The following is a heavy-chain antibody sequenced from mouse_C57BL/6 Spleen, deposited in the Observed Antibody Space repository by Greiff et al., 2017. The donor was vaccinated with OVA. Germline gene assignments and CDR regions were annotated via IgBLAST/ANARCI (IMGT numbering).Heavy chain of an antibody. CDR1: GYTFTSYW. CDR2: IYPGSGST. D-gene: IGHD2-10*02. CDR3: ARKGYGNLAMDY. V-gene: IGHV1-55*01. J-gene: IGHJ4*01. Sequence: VQLQQPGAELVKPGASVKMSCKASGYTFTSYWITWVKQRPGQGLEWIGDIYPGSGSTNYNEKFKSKATLTVDTSSSTAYMQLSSLTSEDSAVYYCARKGYGNLAMDYWGQGTSVTVSS.